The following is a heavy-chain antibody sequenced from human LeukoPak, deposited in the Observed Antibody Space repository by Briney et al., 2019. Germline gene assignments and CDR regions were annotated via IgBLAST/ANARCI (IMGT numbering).Heavy chain of an antibody. CDR3: ARRHSSTSCYKVCYFDY. CDR1: GFTFSSYW. D-gene: IGHD2-2*02. Sequence: GGSLRLTCAASGFTFSSYWMSWVRQAPGKGLEWVANIKQDGSEKYYVDSVKGRFTISRDNAKNSPYLQVNSLRAEDTAVYYCARRHSSTSCYKVCYFDYWGQGTLVTVSS. V-gene: IGHV3-7*01. CDR2: IKQDGSEK. J-gene: IGHJ4*02.